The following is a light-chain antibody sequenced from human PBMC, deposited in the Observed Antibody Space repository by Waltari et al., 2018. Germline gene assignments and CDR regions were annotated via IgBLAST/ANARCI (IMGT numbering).Light chain of an antibody. J-gene: IGKJ1*01. Sequence: PGERASLSCRASQSASTSLAWYQQTPGQAPRLLIYRASTRAAGIPDRFSGSGSGTEFTLTISSLQSEDSAIYYCQQYNIWPWTFGQGTKVDIK. CDR3: QQYNIWPWT. V-gene: IGKV3-15*01. CDR1: QSASTS. CDR2: RAS.